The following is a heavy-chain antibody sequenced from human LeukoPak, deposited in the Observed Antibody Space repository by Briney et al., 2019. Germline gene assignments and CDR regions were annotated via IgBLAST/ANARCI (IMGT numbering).Heavy chain of an antibody. J-gene: IGHJ3*02. CDR2: IYYSGST. Sequence: SETLSLTCTVSGGSISSSSYYWGWIRQPPGKGLEWIGSIYYSGSTYYNPSLKSRVTISVDTSKNQFSLKLSSVTAADTAVYYCARQGGIRVHDAFDIWGQGTMVTVSS. V-gene: IGHV4-39*01. D-gene: IGHD3-16*01. CDR1: GGSISSSSYY. CDR3: ARQGGIRVHDAFDI.